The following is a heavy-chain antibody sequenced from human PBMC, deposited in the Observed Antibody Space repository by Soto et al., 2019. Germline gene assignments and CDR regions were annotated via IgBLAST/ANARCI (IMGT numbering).Heavy chain of an antibody. J-gene: IGHJ4*02. CDR1: CYTFTSDG. V-gene: IGHV1-18*04. D-gene: IGHD4-17*01. CDR3: ARDPPGRGDYALGYFDY. Sequence: SVKVSFKASCYTFTSDGISWVRQAPGQGLEWMGWISAYNGNTNYAQKLQGRVTMTTDTSTSTAYMELRSLRSDDTAVYYCARDPPGRGDYALGYFDYWGQGTLVTVSS. CDR2: ISAYNGNT.